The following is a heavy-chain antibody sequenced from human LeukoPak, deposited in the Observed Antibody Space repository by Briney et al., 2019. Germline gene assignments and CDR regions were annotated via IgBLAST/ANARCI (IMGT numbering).Heavy chain of an antibody. Sequence: GGSLRLSCAASGVTFSSYWMSWRRQARGRGREWVANIQHDGNDQYYEDSVKGPFTISRDNAKDSLFLQMNSLRAEATAVYFSARSFLMSLGELLSGGFDVWGQGAMVTVSS. J-gene: IGHJ3*01. V-gene: IGHV3-7*01. CDR2: IQHDGNDQ. CDR3: ARSFLMSLGELLSGGFDV. CDR1: GVTFSSYW. D-gene: IGHD3-10*01.